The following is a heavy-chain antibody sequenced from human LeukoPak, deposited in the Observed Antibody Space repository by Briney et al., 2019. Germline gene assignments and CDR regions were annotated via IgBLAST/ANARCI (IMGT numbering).Heavy chain of an antibody. CDR1: GYSFTSHW. J-gene: IGHJ4*02. D-gene: IGHD2-2*01. Sequence: GESLKISCKGSGYSFTSHWIGWVRQMPGKGLEWLGIIYPGDSDTRYSPSFQGQVSLSADKSIATTYLQWSGLKASDTAMFYCARLPFCSTSSCYPTWSTVFDYWGQGTLVTVSS. CDR2: IYPGDSDT. V-gene: IGHV5-51*01. CDR3: ARLPFCSTSSCYPTWSTVFDY.